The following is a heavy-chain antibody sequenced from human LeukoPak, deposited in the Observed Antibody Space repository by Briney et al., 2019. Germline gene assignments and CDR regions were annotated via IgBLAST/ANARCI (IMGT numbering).Heavy chain of an antibody. CDR1: GYTLTELS. CDR2: FDPEDGET. D-gene: IGHD3-10*01. Sequence: ASVKVSCKVSGYTLTELSMHWVRQAPGKGLEWMGGFDPEDGETIYAQKFQGRVTMTEDTSTDTAYMELSSLGSEDTAVYYCAVFRWFGEILYYFDYGGQGTLVTVSS. CDR3: AVFRWFGEILYYFDY. J-gene: IGHJ4*02. V-gene: IGHV1-24*01.